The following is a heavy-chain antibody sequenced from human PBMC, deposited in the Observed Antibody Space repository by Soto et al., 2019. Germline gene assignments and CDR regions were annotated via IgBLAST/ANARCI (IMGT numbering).Heavy chain of an antibody. D-gene: IGHD3-3*01. CDR2: ISYDGSNK. J-gene: IGHJ3*02. V-gene: IGHV3-30*03. Sequence: GGSLRLSCAASGFTFSSYGMHWVRQAPGKGLEWVAVISYDGSNKYYADSVKGRFTISRDNSKNTLYLQMNSLRAEDTAVYYCAREGGSYYDFWSGYYQNSDAFDIWGQGTMVTVSS. CDR1: GFTFSSYG. CDR3: AREGGSYYDFWSGYYQNSDAFDI.